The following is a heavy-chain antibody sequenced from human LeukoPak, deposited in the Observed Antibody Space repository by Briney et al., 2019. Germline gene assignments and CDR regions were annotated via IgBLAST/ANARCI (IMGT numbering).Heavy chain of an antibody. V-gene: IGHV3-23*01. J-gene: IGHJ4*02. CDR2: ISGSGGST. Sequence: PGGSLRLSCAASGFTFSSYAMSWVRQAPGKGLEWVSAISGSGGSTYYADSVKGRFTISRDNSKNTLYLQMNSLRAEDTAVYYCARHITHTVVVVAGYYWGQGTLVTVSS. D-gene: IGHD2-15*01. CDR1: GFTFSSYA. CDR3: ARHITHTVVVVAGYY.